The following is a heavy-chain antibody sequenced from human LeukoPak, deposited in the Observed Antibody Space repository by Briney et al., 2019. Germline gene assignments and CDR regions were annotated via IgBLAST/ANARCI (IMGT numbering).Heavy chain of an antibody. V-gene: IGHV3-21*01. D-gene: IGHD6-19*01. Sequence: PGGSLRLSCAASGFTFSSYGTNWVRQAPGKGLEWVSFISSSSSYINYADSVKGRFTISRDNAKNSLYLQMNSLRAEDTAVYYCARVPHSSGWYVGYYFDYWGQGTLVTVSS. J-gene: IGHJ4*02. CDR2: ISSSSSYI. CDR1: GFTFSSYG. CDR3: ARVPHSSGWYVGYYFDY.